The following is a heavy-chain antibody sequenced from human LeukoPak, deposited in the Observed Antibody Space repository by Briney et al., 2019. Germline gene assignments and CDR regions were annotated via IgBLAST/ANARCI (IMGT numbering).Heavy chain of an antibody. Sequence: GGSLRLSCAASGFTFDDYGMSWVRQAPGKGLEWVSGINWNDGSTGYADSVKGRFTISRDNAKNSLYLQMNSLRAEDTAVYYCARVGWSFYFDYWGQGTLVTVSS. D-gene: IGHD3-10*01. V-gene: IGHV3-20*04. CDR3: ARVGWSFYFDY. CDR1: GFTFDDYG. CDR2: INWNDGST. J-gene: IGHJ4*02.